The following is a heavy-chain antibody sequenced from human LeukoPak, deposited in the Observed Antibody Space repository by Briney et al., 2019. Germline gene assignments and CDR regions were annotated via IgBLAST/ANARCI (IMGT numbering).Heavy chain of an antibody. J-gene: IGHJ5*02. CDR3: AKGEGWFDP. Sequence: SETLSLTCAVYGGSFSGYYWSWIRQPPGKGLEWIGEINHSGSTNYNPSLKSRVSISLDTSKNQFSLKLSSVTAADTAAYYCAKGEGWFDPWGQRTLVTVSS. V-gene: IGHV4-34*01. CDR1: GGSFSGYY. CDR2: INHSGST.